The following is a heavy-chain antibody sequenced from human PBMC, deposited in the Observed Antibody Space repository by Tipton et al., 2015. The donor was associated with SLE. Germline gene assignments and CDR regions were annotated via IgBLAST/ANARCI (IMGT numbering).Heavy chain of an antibody. CDR3: ARVTVAGKNNAWFDP. CDR2: IFYNGST. J-gene: IGHJ5*02. D-gene: IGHD6-19*01. V-gene: IGHV4-59*11. CDR1: VAFMSNHN. Sequence: TLSLTCTVSVAFMSNHNWGWIRQSPGKGLEWLGHIFYNGSTIYSPSLKSRVTISVDTSNKQFSLRLTSVTAVDTALYYCARVTVAGKNNAWFDPWGQGTLVTVSS.